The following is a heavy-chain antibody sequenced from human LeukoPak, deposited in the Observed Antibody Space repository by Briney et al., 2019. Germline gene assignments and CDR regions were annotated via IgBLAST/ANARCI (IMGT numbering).Heavy chain of an antibody. CDR2: INWNGGST. Sequence: GGSLRLSCAASGFTFDDHGMNWVRQAPGKGLEWVSGINWNGGSTFYADSVKGRFTTSRDNTKNALYLQMNSLTAEDTALYHCARDRSYGSFDFWGQGTLVTVSS. CDR3: ARDRSYGSFDF. J-gene: IGHJ4*02. CDR1: GFTFDDHG. V-gene: IGHV3-20*01. D-gene: IGHD5-18*01.